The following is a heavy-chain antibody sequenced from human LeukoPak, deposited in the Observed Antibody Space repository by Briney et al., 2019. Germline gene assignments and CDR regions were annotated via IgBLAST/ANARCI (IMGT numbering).Heavy chain of an antibody. CDR2: ISSSSSYI. Sequence: GGSLRLSCAASGFTFSRYWMHWVRQAPGKGLEWVSSISSSSSYISYADSVKGRFTISRDNAKNSLYLQMNSLRAEDTAVYYCANSFLEGFDPWGQGTLVTVSS. CDR1: GFTFSRYW. V-gene: IGHV3-21*01. J-gene: IGHJ5*02. D-gene: IGHD2-15*01. CDR3: ANSFLEGFDP.